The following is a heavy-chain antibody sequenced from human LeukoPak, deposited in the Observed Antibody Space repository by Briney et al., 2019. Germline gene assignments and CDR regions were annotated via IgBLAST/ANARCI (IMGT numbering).Heavy chain of an antibody. D-gene: IGHD3-9*01. CDR3: ARGPSITTTGTFDP. Sequence: GGSLRLSCAASGLTFSSYAMNWVRQAPGKGLEWVSSIRDSVGNTYYADSVKDRFTISRDNSRNTLYLQMTSLRAEDTAVYYCARGPSITTTGTFDPWGQGTLVTVSS. CDR1: GLTFSSYA. J-gene: IGHJ5*02. V-gene: IGHV3-23*01. CDR2: IRDSVGNT.